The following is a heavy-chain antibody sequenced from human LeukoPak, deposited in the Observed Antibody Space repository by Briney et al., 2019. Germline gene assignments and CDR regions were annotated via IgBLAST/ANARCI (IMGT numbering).Heavy chain of an antibody. D-gene: IGHD3-9*01. CDR3: ARGRYSAGDNWFDP. CDR1: GGSISTYY. Sequence: PSETLSLTCTVSGGSISTYYWSWIRQPPGKGLEWIGYIYYSGSTNYNPSVKSRVTMLIDTSKNQFSLKLSSVTAADTAVYYCARGRYSAGDNWFDPWGQGTLVTVSS. CDR2: IYYSGST. J-gene: IGHJ5*02. V-gene: IGHV4-59*01.